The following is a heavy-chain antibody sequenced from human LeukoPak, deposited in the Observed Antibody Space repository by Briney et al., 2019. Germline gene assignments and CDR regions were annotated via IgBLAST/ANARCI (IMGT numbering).Heavy chain of an antibody. V-gene: IGHV1-24*01. Sequence: ASVKVSCKVSGYTLTELSMHWVRQAPGKGLEWMRGFDPEDGETIYAQKFQGRVTMTEDTSTDTAYMELSSLRSEDTAVYYCATTGFEVAYYFDYWGQGTLVTVSS. CDR3: ATTGFEVAYYFDY. J-gene: IGHJ4*02. D-gene: IGHD5-24*01. CDR2: FDPEDGET. CDR1: GYTLTELS.